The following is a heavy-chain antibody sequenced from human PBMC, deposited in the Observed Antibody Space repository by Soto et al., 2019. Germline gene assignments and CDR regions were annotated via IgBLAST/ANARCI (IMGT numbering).Heavy chain of an antibody. CDR2: IYHSGST. Sequence: SETLSLTCVDSSGSISSSNWWSWVRQPPGKGLEWIGEIYHSGSTNYNPSLKSRVTISVDKSKNQFSLKLSSVTAADTAVYYCARVTYYYGSGRSSYYYYYMDVWGKGTTVT. V-gene: IGHV4-4*02. CDR3: ARVTYYYGSGRSSYYYYYMDV. J-gene: IGHJ6*03. D-gene: IGHD3-10*01. CDR1: SGSISSSNW.